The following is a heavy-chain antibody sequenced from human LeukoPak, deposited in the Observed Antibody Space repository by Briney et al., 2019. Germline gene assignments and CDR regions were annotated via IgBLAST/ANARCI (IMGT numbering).Heavy chain of an antibody. D-gene: IGHD4-17*01. CDR3: ARALGTTVTTRGVDRTLRFDP. J-gene: IGHJ5*02. CDR2: IYTSGST. V-gene: IGHV4-4*07. Sequence: GSLRLSCAASGFTVSSNYMSWIRQPAGKGLEWIGRIYTSGSTNYNPSLKSRVTMSVDTSKNQFSLKLSSVTAADTAVYYCARALGTTVTTRGVDRTLRFDPWGQGTLVTVSS. CDR1: GFTVSSNY.